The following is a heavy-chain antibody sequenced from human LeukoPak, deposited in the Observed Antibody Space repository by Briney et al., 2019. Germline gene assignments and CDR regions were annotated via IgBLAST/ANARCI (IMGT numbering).Heavy chain of an antibody. CDR2: INHSGST. D-gene: IGHD4-17*01. CDR1: GGSFSGYY. J-gene: IGHJ5*02. Sequence: SETLSLTCAVYGGSFSGYYWSRIRQPPGKGLEWIGEINHSGSTNYNPSLKSRVTISVDTSKNQFSLKLSSVTAADTAVYYCARSPGTYGDWYNCFDPWGQGTLVTVSS. V-gene: IGHV4-34*01. CDR3: ARSPGTYGDWYNCFDP.